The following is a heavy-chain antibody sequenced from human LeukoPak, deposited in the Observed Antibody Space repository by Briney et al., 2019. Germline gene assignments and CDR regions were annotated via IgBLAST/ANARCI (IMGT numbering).Heavy chain of an antibody. CDR3: ARLYCSAGSCYLDY. J-gene: IGHJ4*02. V-gene: IGHV4-39*01. CDR2: VYYSGTT. CDR1: GGSISSSSHY. Sequence: SETLSLTCTVSGGSISSSSHYWGWIRQPPGKELEWIGSVYYSGTTYYNPSLKSRVTISVDTSKNQFSLRLSSVTAADTAVYYCARLYCSAGSCYLDYWGQGTLVTVSS. D-gene: IGHD2-15*01.